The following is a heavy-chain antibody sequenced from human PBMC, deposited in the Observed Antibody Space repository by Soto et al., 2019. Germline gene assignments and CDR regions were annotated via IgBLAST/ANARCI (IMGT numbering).Heavy chain of an antibody. V-gene: IGHV3-48*01. D-gene: IGHD3-10*01. Sequence: GGSLRLSCAASGFTFSSYSMNWVRQAPGKGLEWVSYISSSSSTIYYADSVKGRFTISRDNAKNSLYLQMNSLRAEDTAGYYCARDSYGSGSYPIYYYYYMDVWGKGTTVTVSS. CDR1: GFTFSSYS. CDR3: ARDSYGSGSYPIYYYYYMDV. J-gene: IGHJ6*03. CDR2: ISSSSSTI.